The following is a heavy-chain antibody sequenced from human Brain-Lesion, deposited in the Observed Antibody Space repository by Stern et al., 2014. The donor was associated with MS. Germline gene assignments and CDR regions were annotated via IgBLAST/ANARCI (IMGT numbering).Heavy chain of an antibody. CDR2: IYYGGAP. CDR3: GRAGLDDTFDV. V-gene: IGHV4-39*01. Sequence: QVQLVESGPGLVKPSETLSLTCSISGGSVSSNRYYWGWIRQPPGKGLEWIGIIYYGGAPFSTPPLKSRVSISMDTSKTQFSRSLSSVTAADTAVYYCGRAGLDDTFDVWGQGTMVTVSS. J-gene: IGHJ3*01. D-gene: IGHD3/OR15-3a*01. CDR1: GGSVSSNRYY.